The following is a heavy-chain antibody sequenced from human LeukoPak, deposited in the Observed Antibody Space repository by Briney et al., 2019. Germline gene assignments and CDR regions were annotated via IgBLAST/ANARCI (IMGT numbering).Heavy chain of an antibody. CDR3: ARLLKYYYDSSGYGEDWYFDL. CDR1: AITFSNSW. J-gene: IGHJ2*01. D-gene: IGHD3-22*01. CDR2: IKEDGSET. V-gene: IGHV3-7*02. Sequence: PGGSLRLSCTASAITFSNSWMSWVRQAPGKGLEWVANIKEDGSETNYVDSVKGRFTISRDNANNSLYLQMNSLRDEDTAVYFCARLLKYYYDSSGYGEDWYFDLWGRGTLVTVSS.